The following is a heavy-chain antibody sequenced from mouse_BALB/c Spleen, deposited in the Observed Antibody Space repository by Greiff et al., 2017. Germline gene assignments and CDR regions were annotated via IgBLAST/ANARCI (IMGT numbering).Heavy chain of an antibody. V-gene: IGHV14-1*02. J-gene: IGHJ4*01. CDR3: ARRAVVATDY. CDR1: GFNIKDYY. D-gene: IGHD1-1*01. CDR2: IDPENGNT. Sequence: EVQLQQSGAELVRPGALVKLSCKASGFNIKDYYMHWVKQRPEQGLEWIGWIDPENGNTIYDPKFQGKASITADTSSNTAYLQLSSLTSEDTAVYYCARRAVVATDYWGQGTSVTVSS.